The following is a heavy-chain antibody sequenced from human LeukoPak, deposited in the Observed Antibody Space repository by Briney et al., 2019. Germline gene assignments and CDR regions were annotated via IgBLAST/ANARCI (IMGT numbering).Heavy chain of an antibody. V-gene: IGHV4-59*08. CDR2: IYYSGST. CDR1: GGSISSYY. CDR3: ATGRGGSGSYYISGDWFDP. Sequence: SETLSLSCTVSGGSISSYYWSWIRQPPGKGLEWIGYIYYSGSTNYNPSLKSRVTISVDTSKNQFSLKLSSVTAADTAVYYCATGRGGSGSYYISGDWFDPWGQGTLVTVSS. D-gene: IGHD3-10*01. J-gene: IGHJ5*02.